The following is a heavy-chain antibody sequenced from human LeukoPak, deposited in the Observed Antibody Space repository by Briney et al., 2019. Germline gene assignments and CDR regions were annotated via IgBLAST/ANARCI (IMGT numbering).Heavy chain of an antibody. J-gene: IGHJ4*02. D-gene: IGHD1-1*01. Sequence: SETLSLTCTVSGGSMSYYYWTWIRQTPGKGLEWIGYKYYDGNSGNTNYNPSLEGRVTISVDTSKNHVSLNLTSVTAADTAVYYCVRPESAGTKYRFDYWGQGALVTVSS. CDR3: VRPESAGTKYRFDY. CDR2: KYYDGNSGNT. CDR1: GGSMSYYY. V-gene: IGHV4-59*01.